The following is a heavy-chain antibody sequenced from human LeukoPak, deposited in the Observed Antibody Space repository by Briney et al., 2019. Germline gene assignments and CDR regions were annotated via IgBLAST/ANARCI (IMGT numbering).Heavy chain of an antibody. CDR3: AREATWGQWYFDH. V-gene: IGHV3-30*14. Sequence: GRSLRLSCAASGFTFSSYAMHWVRQAPGKGLEWVSVVARDGGAKFYADSVKGRFTLSRDNSKNMFFLQMNFLTVEDTAIYYCAREATWGQWYFDHWGQGTPVIVSS. D-gene: IGHD6-19*01. CDR1: GFTFSSYA. J-gene: IGHJ4*02. CDR2: VARDGGAK.